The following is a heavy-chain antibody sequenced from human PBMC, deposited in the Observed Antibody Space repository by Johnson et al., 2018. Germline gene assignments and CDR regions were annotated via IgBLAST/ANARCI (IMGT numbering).Heavy chain of an antibody. J-gene: IGHJ6*02. V-gene: IGHV4-59*01. CDR2: VHSSGSK. Sequence: QVQLQESGPGLVQPSETLSLTCIVSDGSISTYFWGWIRQAPGKGLEWLGSVHSSGSKNYNPSLKSRITMSLYTSKNQVFMKLTSVTAAGTAVYYCAGMGFDRVASYGMDVWGQGTTVTVSS. CDR1: DGSISTYF. CDR3: AGMGFDRVASYGMDV. D-gene: IGHD5-12*01.